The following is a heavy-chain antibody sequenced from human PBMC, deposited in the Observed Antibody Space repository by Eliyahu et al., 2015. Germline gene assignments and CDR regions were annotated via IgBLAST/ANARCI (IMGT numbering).Heavy chain of an antibody. CDR2: IYWNDDK. CDR1: GFSLSTSGVG. Sequence: QITLKESGPTLVKPTQTLTLTCTFSGFSLSTSGVGVGWIRQPPGKALECLALIYWNDDKRYSPSLKSSLTITKDTSKNQVVLTMTNMDPVDTATYYCAHSLAIFGVLKGVYFDYWGQGTLVTVSS. J-gene: IGHJ4*02. CDR3: AHSLAIFGVLKGVYFDY. D-gene: IGHD3-3*01. V-gene: IGHV2-5*01.